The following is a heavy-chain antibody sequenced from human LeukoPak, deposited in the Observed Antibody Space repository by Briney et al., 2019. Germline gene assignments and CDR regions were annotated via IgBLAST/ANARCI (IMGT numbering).Heavy chain of an antibody. CDR1: GGSISSYY. CDR2: IYTSGST. V-gene: IGHV4-4*07. J-gene: IGHJ6*02. CDR3: ARYGSGSYSFTYYYYYGMDV. D-gene: IGHD3-10*01. Sequence: PSETLSLTCTVSGGSISSYYWSWIRQPAGKGLEWIGRIYTSGSTNYNPSLKSRVTISVDTSKNQFSLKLSSVTAADTAVYYCARYGSGSYSFTYYYYYGMDVWGQGTTVTVSS.